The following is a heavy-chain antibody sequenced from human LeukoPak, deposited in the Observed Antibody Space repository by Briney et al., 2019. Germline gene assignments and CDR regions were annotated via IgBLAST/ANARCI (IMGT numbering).Heavy chain of an antibody. J-gene: IGHJ3*02. Sequence: GGSLRLSCAASGFTFSSYEMNWVRQAPGKGLEWVSYISSSGSTIYYADSVKGRFTISRDNAKNSLYLQMNSLRAEDTAVYYCARGVSDILTGHDAFDIWGQGTMVTVSS. D-gene: IGHD3-9*01. CDR1: GFTFSSYE. CDR3: ARGVSDILTGHDAFDI. CDR2: ISSSGSTI. V-gene: IGHV3-48*03.